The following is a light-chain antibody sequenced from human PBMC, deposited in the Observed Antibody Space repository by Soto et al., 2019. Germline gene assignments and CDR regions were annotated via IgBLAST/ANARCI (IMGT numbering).Light chain of an antibody. Sequence: QSVLTQPASVSGSPGQSITISCTGTSSDVGGYNYVSWYHQHPGKAPKLMIYEVSNRPSGVSNRFSGSKSGNTASLTISGLQAEDEADYYCSSYTSSSKGVFGGGTKLTVL. CDR3: SSYTSSSKGV. J-gene: IGLJ2*01. CDR2: EVS. V-gene: IGLV2-14*01. CDR1: SSDVGGYNY.